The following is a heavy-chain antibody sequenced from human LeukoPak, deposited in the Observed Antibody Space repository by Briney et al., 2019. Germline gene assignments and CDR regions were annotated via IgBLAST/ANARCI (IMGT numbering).Heavy chain of an antibody. D-gene: IGHD3-22*01. J-gene: IGHJ3*02. CDR3: ARAKMFYYEGGTYYHAFDI. CDR2: IWYDGSNK. Sequence: PGGSLRLSCAASGFTFSSYGMHWVRQAPGKGLEWVAVIWYDGSNKYYADSVKGRFTISRDNSKNTLYLQMKSLRAEDTAVYYCARAKMFYYEGGTYYHAFDIWGQGTMVTVSS. CDR1: GFTFSSYG. V-gene: IGHV3-33*01.